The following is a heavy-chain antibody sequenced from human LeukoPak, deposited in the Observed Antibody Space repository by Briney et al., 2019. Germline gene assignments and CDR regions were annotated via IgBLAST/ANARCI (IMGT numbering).Heavy chain of an antibody. CDR3: SSYDNAGNYYFNY. V-gene: IGHV3-73*01. CDR2: VRTKANDYAT. Sequence: GGSLRLSCAASGFTFSASAIHWVRQASGKGLEWVGRVRTKANDYATSYGASVRGRFTISRDDSKNTAYLQMNNLKTEDSAIYFCSSYDNAGNYYFNYWGQGILVIVST. CDR1: GFTFSASA. D-gene: IGHD3-9*01. J-gene: IGHJ4*02.